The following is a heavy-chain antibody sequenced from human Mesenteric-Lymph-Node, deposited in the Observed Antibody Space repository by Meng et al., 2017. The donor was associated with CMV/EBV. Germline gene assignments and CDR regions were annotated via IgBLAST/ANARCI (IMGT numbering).Heavy chain of an antibody. V-gene: IGHV3-23*03. CDR1: GFTFSSYA. D-gene: IGHD6-13*01. CDR3: AKSAAAEDFQH. Sequence: GGSLRLSCAASGFTFSSYAMSWVRQAPGKGLEWVSVIYSGGSSTYYADSVKGRFTISRDNSKNTLYLQMNSLRAEDTAVYYCAKSAAAEDFQHWGQGTLVTVSS. J-gene: IGHJ1*01. CDR2: IYSGGSST.